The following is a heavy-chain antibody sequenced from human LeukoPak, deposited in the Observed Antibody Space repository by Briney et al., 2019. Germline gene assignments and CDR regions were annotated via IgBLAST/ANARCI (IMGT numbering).Heavy chain of an antibody. CDR2: ISSSGGTI. V-gene: IGHV3-48*01. CDR3: ARASFQRWLQLGGD. Sequence: GGSLRLSCAASGFTFSNYNMNWVRQAPGKGLEWVSYISSSGGTIYYADSVKGRFTISRDNAQNSLYLQVNSLRGEDTAVYYCARASFQRWLQLGGDWGQGTLVTVSS. D-gene: IGHD5-24*01. J-gene: IGHJ4*02. CDR1: GFTFSNYN.